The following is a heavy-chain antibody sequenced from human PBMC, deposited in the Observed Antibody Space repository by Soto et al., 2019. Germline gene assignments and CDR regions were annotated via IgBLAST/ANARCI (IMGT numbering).Heavy chain of an antibody. CDR2: ISSSSSYI. V-gene: IGHV3-21*01. D-gene: IGHD3-3*01. J-gene: IGHJ6*02. CDR3: ASQFDFWSGHFGMDV. CDR1: GFAFSSYS. Sequence: AGSLRLSCAASGFAFSSYSMNWVRQAPGKGLEWVSSISSSSSYIYYADSVKVRFTISRDNAKNSLFLQMNSLRAEDTAVYFCASQFDFWSGHFGMDVWGQGTTVTV.